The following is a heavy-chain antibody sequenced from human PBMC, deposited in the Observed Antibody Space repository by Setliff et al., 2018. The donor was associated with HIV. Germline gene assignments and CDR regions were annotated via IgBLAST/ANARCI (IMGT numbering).Heavy chain of an antibody. J-gene: IGHJ4*02. V-gene: IGHV3-23*01. CDR2: ISGRGGST. Sequence: GGSLKISCAASGFTFSSYAMSWVRQAPGKGLEWVSAISGRGGSTFYADSVKGRFTISRDNSKNTLSVQMNSLRADDTAVYYCARDRSITMVRGVIPYWGQGTLVTVSS. D-gene: IGHD3-10*01. CDR3: ARDRSITMVRGVIPY. CDR1: GFTFSSYA.